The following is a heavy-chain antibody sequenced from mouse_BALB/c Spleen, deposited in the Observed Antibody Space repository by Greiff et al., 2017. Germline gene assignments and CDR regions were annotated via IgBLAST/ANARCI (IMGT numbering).Heavy chain of an antibody. CDR2: ISYSGST. J-gene: IGHJ4*01. V-gene: IGHV3-2*02. CDR1: GYSITSDYA. CDR3: ARDPLLRPYAMDY. Sequence: VQLKESGPGLVKPSQSLSLTCTVTGYSITSDYAWNWIRQFPGNKLEWMGYISYSGSTSYNPSLKSRISITRDTSKNQFFLQLNSVTTEDTATYYCARDPLLRPYAMDYWGQGTSVTVSS. D-gene: IGHD1-2*01.